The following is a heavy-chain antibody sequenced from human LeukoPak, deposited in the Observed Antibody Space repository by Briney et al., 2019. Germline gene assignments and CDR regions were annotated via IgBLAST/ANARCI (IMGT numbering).Heavy chain of an antibody. CDR1: GGSVSSSSYY. CDR2: IYYSGST. CDR3: ARALSGSYSPFDY. V-gene: IGHV4-61*01. D-gene: IGHD1-26*01. J-gene: IGHJ4*02. Sequence: SETLSLTCTVSGGSVSSSSYYCSWIRQPPGKGLGWIGYIYYSGSTNYNPSLKSRVTISVDTSKNQLSLKVSSVTAADTAVYYCARALSGSYSPFDYLGQGTLVTVSS.